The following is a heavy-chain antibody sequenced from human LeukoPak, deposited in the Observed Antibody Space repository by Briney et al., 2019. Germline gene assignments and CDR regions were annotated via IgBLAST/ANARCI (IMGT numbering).Heavy chain of an antibody. CDR2: ISYDGSNK. J-gene: IGHJ2*01. CDR3: ARDGCSSTSCYFWYFDL. V-gene: IGHV3-30*04. Sequence: GGSLRLSCAASGFTFSSYAMHWVRQAPGKGLEWVAVISYDGSNKYYADSVKGRFTISRDNSKNTLYLQMNSLRAEDTAVYCCARDGCSSTSCYFWYFDLWGRGTLVTVSS. CDR1: GFTFSSYA. D-gene: IGHD2-2*01.